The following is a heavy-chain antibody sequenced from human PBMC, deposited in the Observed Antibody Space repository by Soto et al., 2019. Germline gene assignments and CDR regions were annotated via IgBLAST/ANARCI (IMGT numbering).Heavy chain of an antibody. CDR1: GFSFSMYW. V-gene: IGHV3-7*01. Sequence: EVQLVESGGGLVQPGGSLRLSCAASGFSFSMYWMSWVRQAPGKGLEWVANIKEDGSQKYYVDSVKGRFTISRDNAKNALYLQMNSLRAEDTAVYYWARHQVGYRVTDYWGQGILVTVSS. CDR3: ARHQVGYRVTDY. J-gene: IGHJ4*02. CDR2: IKEDGSQK. D-gene: IGHD1-26*01.